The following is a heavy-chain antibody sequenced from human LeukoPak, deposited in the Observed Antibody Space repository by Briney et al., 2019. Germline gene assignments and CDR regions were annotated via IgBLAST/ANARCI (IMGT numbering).Heavy chain of an antibody. J-gene: IGHJ6*03. V-gene: IGHV1-18*01. D-gene: IGHD3-10*01. CDR3: ATGIKSPEGITMVRGEDYHYYLDV. Sequence: ASVKVSCKAAGYAFTCYGFGWERQAPGQGLEWMGWISAYYGSTNYAQKLQGRVTMTTDTPTSTAYMEQRSLRSDDTAVYYCATGIKSPEGITMVRGEDYHYYLDVWGKGTTVTVSS. CDR2: ISAYYGST. CDR1: GYAFTCYG.